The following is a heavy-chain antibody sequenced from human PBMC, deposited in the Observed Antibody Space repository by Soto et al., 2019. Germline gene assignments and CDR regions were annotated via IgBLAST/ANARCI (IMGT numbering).Heavy chain of an antibody. D-gene: IGHD3-10*01. V-gene: IGHV1-46*01. Sequence: QVQLVQSGAEVKKPGASVRVSCKASGYTFTNYYMHWVRQAPGQGLEWVGIINCGGGGTNYAQKFQGRVIMTRDTSTNTVYMDLSSLRSEDTVVYYCVSEFSGGYFAYWGQGILVTVST. CDR2: INCGGGGT. CDR3: VSEFSGGYFAY. CDR1: GYTFTNYY. J-gene: IGHJ4*02.